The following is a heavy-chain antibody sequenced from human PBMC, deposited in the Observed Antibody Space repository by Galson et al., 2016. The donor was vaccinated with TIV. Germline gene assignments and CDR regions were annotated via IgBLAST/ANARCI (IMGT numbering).Heavy chain of an antibody. D-gene: IGHD6-6*01. CDR3: ARAGVGAARDGGDY. Sequence: SVKVSCKASGSIFSSYTIFWVRQAPGQGLEWMGMIIPIIGMTNYAQKFQGRVTITADTSTNTAYMELGSLRSEDTAIYYCARAGVGAARDGGDYWGQGTLVTVSS. V-gene: IGHV1-69*02. CDR1: GSIFSSYT. CDR2: IIPIIGMT. J-gene: IGHJ4*02.